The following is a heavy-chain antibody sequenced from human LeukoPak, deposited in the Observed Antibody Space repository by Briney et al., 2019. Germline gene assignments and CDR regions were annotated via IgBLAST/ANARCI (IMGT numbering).Heavy chain of an antibody. Sequence: SETLSLTCTVSGGSISSYYWSWIRQPPGKGLEWIGYIYYSGSTNYNPSLKSRVTISVDTSKNQFSLKLSSVTAADTAVYYCARWIGTAAAGPGHYYFDYWGQGTLVTVSS. V-gene: IGHV4-59*01. J-gene: IGHJ4*02. D-gene: IGHD6-13*01. CDR2: IYYSGST. CDR3: ARWIGTAAAGPGHYYFDY. CDR1: GGSISSYY.